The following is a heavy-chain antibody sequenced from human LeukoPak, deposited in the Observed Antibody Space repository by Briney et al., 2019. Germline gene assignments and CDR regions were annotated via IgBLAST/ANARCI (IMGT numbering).Heavy chain of an antibody. Sequence: SETLSLTCTVSGGSISSYYWSWIRQPPGKGLEWIGYIYYSGSTNYNPSLKSRVTISVDTSSNQFSLKLNSVTAADTAVYYCARDVHYFDSWGQGTLVTVSS. CDR1: GGSISSYY. D-gene: IGHD6-6*01. V-gene: IGHV4-59*12. J-gene: IGHJ4*02. CDR2: IYYSGST. CDR3: ARDVHYFDS.